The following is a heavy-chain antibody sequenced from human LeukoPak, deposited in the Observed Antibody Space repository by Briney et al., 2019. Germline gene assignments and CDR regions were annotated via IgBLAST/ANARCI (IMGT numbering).Heavy chain of an antibody. CDR3: ARAPKYSSSAWFDP. D-gene: IGHD6-13*01. J-gene: IGHJ5*02. CDR1: GFTFSDYY. Sequence: GGSLRLSCAASGFTFSDYYMSWIRQAPGKELEWISYISSSGATIYSADSVKGRFTISRDNTKNSLYLQMNTLRADDTAVYYCARAPKYSSSAWFDPWGQGTLVIVSS. CDR2: ISSSGATI. V-gene: IGHV3-11*01.